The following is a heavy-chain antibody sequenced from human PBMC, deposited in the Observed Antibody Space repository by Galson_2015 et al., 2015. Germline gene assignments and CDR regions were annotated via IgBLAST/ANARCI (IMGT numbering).Heavy chain of an antibody. Sequence: SVKVSCKASGYTFTTYYMHWMRQAPGQGLEWMGRIDPGSGGTDFAQKFQSRVTMTRDTSVSTAYMEFSRLRSDDTAVYYCAREDMIRGSGYDFDFWGQGTLVTVSS. CDR2: IDPGSGGT. CDR3: AREDMIRGSGYDFDF. V-gene: IGHV1-2*06. CDR1: GYTFTTYY. J-gene: IGHJ4*02. D-gene: IGHD5-12*01.